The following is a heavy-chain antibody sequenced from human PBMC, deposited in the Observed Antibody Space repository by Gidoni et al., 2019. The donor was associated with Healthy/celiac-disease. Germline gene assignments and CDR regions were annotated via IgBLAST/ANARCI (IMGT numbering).Heavy chain of an antibody. CDR3: ARRAGMSWGAFDI. Sequence: EVQLVQSGAEVKKPGESLKISCKGSGYSFHSYWICGVRQMPGNGLEWMWIIYPGDSDTRDSPSFQGQVTISADKSISTAYLQWSSLKASDTAMYYCARRAGMSWGAFDIWGQGTMVTVSS. CDR1: GYSFHSYW. J-gene: IGHJ3*02. V-gene: IGHV5-51*01. D-gene: IGHD3-16*01. CDR2: IYPGDSDT.